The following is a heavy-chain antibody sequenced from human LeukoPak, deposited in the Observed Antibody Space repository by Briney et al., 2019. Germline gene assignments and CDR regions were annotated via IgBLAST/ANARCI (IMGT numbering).Heavy chain of an antibody. V-gene: IGHV4-39*07. CDR3: ARSYDILTPNWFDP. CDR1: GGSISSSSYY. D-gene: IGHD3-9*01. Sequence: SETLSLTCTVSGGSISSSSYYWGWIRQPPGKGLEWIGSIYYSGSTNYNPSLKSRVTISVDTSKNQFSLKLSSVTAADTAVYYCARSYDILTPNWFDPWGRGTLVTVSS. J-gene: IGHJ5*02. CDR2: IYYSGST.